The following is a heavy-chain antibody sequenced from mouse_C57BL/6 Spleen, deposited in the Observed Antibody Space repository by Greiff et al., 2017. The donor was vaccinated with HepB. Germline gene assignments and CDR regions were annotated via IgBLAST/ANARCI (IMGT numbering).Heavy chain of an antibody. V-gene: IGHV5-16*01. CDR1: GFTFSDYY. CDR2: INYDGSST. CDR3: ARDRSYYSNYDAMDY. D-gene: IGHD2-5*01. Sequence: EVQLVESEGGLVQPGSSMKLSCTASGFTFSDYYMAWVRQVPEKGLEWVANINYDGSSTYYLDSLKSRFNISRDNAKNILYLQMSSLKSEDTATYYCARDRSYYSNYDAMDYWGQGTSVTVPS. J-gene: IGHJ4*01.